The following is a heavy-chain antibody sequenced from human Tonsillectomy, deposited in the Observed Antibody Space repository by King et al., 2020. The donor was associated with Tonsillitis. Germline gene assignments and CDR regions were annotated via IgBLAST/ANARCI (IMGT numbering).Heavy chain of an antibody. Sequence: VQLVQSGAEVKKPGASVKVSCKASGYTFTTYDINWVRQATGQGIEWMGWMNPNSGNTGYGQKFQGRVTMTRNTSISTAYMELSSLRSEDTAVYYCARTGEWDYYYSSGSSYYYYGMDVWGQGTTVTVSS. J-gene: IGHJ6*02. CDR1: GYTFTTYD. D-gene: IGHD3-22*01. CDR2: MNPNSGNT. V-gene: IGHV1-8*02. CDR3: ARTGEWDYYYSSGSSYYYYGMDV.